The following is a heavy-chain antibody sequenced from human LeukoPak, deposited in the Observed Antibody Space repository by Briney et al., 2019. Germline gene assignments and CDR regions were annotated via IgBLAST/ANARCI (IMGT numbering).Heavy chain of an antibody. CDR2: ISNNVGST. J-gene: IGHJ4*02. CDR1: GFTFGNYA. Sequence: GGSLRLSCSASGFTFGNYAMYWVRQAPGQGLEYVSTISNNVGSTYYADSVKDRFTISRESSKNTLYLQMRRLRIEDTAMYYCVKAALQYYYDNSGSFDYWGQGTLVTVSS. D-gene: IGHD3-22*01. V-gene: IGHV3-64D*09. CDR3: VKAALQYYYDNSGSFDY.